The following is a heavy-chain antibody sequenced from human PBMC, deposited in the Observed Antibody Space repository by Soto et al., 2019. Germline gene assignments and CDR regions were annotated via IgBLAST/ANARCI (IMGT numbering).Heavy chain of an antibody. CDR2: INHRGST. D-gene: IGHD3-16*01. CDR3: AGGGATGIFDY. Sequence: QVQLQQSGAGLLKPSETLSLTCTVYGGSFSGYYWTWIRQSPGKGLEWIGEINHRGSTNYNPSLKSRVTISVDTSKNQFSLKLSSVTAADTAVYYCAGGGATGIFDYWGQGTLVTVSS. V-gene: IGHV4-34*01. J-gene: IGHJ4*02. CDR1: GGSFSGYY.